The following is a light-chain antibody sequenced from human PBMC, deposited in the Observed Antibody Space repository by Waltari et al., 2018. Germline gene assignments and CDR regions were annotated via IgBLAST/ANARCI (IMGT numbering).Light chain of an antibody. CDR1: SSNIGSNY. Sequence: QSVLTQPPSASGTPGQRVTISCSGSSSNIGSNYVYWYQQLPGTAPKLLIARNNKRPAGVPGRFSCSKSCTSASLAISGLRSEDEADYYCAAWDDSLSGVVFGGGTKLTVL. CDR2: RNN. V-gene: IGLV1-47*01. J-gene: IGLJ2*01. CDR3: AAWDDSLSGVV.